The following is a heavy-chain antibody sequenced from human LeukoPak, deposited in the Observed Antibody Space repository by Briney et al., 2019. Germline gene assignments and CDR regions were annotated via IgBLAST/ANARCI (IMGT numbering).Heavy chain of an antibody. V-gene: IGHV3-48*03. CDR1: GFTFSSYE. Sequence: PGGSLRLSCAASGFTFSSYEMNWVRQAPGKGLEWVSYISSSGSTIYYADSVKGRFTISRDNAKNSLYLQMNSLRAEDTAVYYCASWARCSGGSCYSGGYYYYYMDVWGKGTTVTISS. J-gene: IGHJ6*03. D-gene: IGHD2-15*01. CDR3: ASWARCSGGSCYSGGYYYYYMDV. CDR2: ISSSGSTI.